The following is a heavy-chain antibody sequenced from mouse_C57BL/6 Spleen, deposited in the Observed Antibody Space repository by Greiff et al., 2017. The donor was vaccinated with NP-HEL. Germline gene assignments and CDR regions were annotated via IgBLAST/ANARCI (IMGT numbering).Heavy chain of an antibody. CDR1: GYSITSGYY. CDR3: ASSFYAMDY. D-gene: IGHD1-1*01. CDR2: ISYDGSN. J-gene: IGHJ4*01. V-gene: IGHV3-6*01. Sequence: DVQLQESGPGLVKPSQSLSLTCSVTGYSITSGYYWNWIRQFPGNKLEWMGYISYDGSNNYNPSLKNRISITRDTSKNQFFLKLNSVTTEDTATYYCASSFYAMDYWGQGTSVTVSS.